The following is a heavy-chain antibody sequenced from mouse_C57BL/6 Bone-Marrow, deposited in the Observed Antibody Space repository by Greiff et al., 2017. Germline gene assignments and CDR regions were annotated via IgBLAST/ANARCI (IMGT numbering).Heavy chain of an antibody. D-gene: IGHD4-1*01. J-gene: IGHJ2*01. V-gene: IGHV14-4*01. CDR3: TRTVYYFDY. Sequence: EVQLQQSGAELVRPGASVKLSCTASGFNIKDDYMHWVKQRPEQGLEWIGWIDPENGDTEYASKFQGKATITADTSSNTAYLQLSSLTSEDTAVYYCTRTVYYFDYWGQGTTLTVSS. CDR1: GFNIKDDY. CDR2: IDPENGDT.